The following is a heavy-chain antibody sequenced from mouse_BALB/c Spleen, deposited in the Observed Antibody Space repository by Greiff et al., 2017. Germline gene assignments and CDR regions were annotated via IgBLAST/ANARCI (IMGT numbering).Heavy chain of an antibody. V-gene: IGHV1-4*01. D-gene: IGHD1-2*01. CDR3: ARTGYGLYAMDY. CDR1: GYTFTSYT. Sequence: VNVVESGAELARPGASVKMSCKASGYTFTSYTMHWVKQRPGQGLEWIGYINPSSGYTNYNQKFKDKATLTADKSSSTAYMQLSSLTSEDSAVYYCARTGYGLYAMDYWGQGTSVTVSS. CDR2: INPSSGYT. J-gene: IGHJ4*01.